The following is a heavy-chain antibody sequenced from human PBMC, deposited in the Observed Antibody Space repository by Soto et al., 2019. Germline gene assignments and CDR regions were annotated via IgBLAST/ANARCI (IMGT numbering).Heavy chain of an antibody. CDR2: IDPSDSYT. D-gene: IGHD5-18*01. J-gene: IGHJ5*02. CDR3: ARHPIHRNNWFDP. V-gene: IGHV5-10-1*01. CDR1: GYSFTSYW. Sequence: ESLKISCKGSGYSFTSYWISWVRQMPGKGLEWMGRIDPSDSYTNYSPSFQGHVTISADKSISTAYLQWSSLKASDTAMYYCARHPIHRNNWFDPWGQGTQVTVSS.